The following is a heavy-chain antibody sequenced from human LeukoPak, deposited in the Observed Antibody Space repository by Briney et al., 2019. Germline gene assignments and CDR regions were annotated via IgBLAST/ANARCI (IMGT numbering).Heavy chain of an antibody. CDR2: INHNGNVN. CDR3: ARGGGLDV. D-gene: IGHD3-16*01. J-gene: IGHJ6*02. Sequence: GSLRLSCAASGFTFSSYWMNWARQAPGKGLGWVASINHNGNVNYYVDSVKGRFTISRDNAKNSLYLQMSNLRAEDTAVYFCARGGGLDVWGQGATVTVSS. V-gene: IGHV3-7*03. CDR1: GFTFSSYW.